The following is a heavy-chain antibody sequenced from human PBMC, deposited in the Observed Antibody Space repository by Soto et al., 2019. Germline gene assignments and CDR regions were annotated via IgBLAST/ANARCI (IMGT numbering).Heavy chain of an antibody. CDR2: IYRSGST. D-gene: IGHD5-12*01. V-gene: IGHV4-30-2*01. CDR1: GGSISSGGYS. Sequence: SETLSLTCAVSGGSISSGGYSWSWIRQPPGKGLEWIGYIYRSGSTYYNPSLKSRVTISVDRSKHQFSLKLSSVTAADTAVYYCARYYDGALVFDYWGQGTLVTVSS. CDR3: ARYYDGALVFDY. J-gene: IGHJ4*02.